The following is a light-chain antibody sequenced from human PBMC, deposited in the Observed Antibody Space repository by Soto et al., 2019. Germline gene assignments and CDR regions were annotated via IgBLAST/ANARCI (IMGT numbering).Light chain of an antibody. V-gene: IGKV1-9*01. CDR3: QQLKTYPYT. Sequence: IQLTQSPSSLSASVGGRVTLTCRASQDINKFLAWFQQTPGKAPKLLVYSASTLHSGVPSRFSGSGSGTDFALTISSLQPEDFATYYCQQLKTYPYTFGQGTRLDIK. CDR1: QDINKF. J-gene: IGKJ2*01. CDR2: SAS.